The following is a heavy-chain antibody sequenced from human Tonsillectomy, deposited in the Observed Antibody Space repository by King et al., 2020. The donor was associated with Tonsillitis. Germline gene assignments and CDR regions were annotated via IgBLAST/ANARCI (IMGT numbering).Heavy chain of an antibody. CDR3: AQDQKWNLPHFFDY. Sequence: VQLVESGGGLVQPGGSLRLSCAASGFTFDSYAMGWVRQAPGEGLEWVSFISDSGGNTFYADSVKGRFTISRANSNHTLDLQMNSLRVEDTAVYFCAQDQKWNLPHFFDYWGQGTLVTVSS. V-gene: IGHV3-23*04. CDR1: GFTFDSYA. D-gene: IGHD1-26*01. J-gene: IGHJ4*02. CDR2: ISDSGGNT.